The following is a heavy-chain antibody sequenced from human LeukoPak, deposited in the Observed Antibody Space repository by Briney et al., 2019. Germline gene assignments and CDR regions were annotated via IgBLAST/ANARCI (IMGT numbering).Heavy chain of an antibody. CDR3: ARDPSEWFGESEY. CDR2: ISSSGDYK. CDR1: GFTFSSYE. Sequence: GGSLRLSCAASGFTFSSYEMNWVRQAPGKGLEWVSYISSSGDYKYHADSLKGRFTISRDNTKNLLYLEMNSLRAEDTAVYYCARDPSEWFGESEYWGRGTLVTVSS. D-gene: IGHD3-10*01. J-gene: IGHJ4*02. V-gene: IGHV3-48*03.